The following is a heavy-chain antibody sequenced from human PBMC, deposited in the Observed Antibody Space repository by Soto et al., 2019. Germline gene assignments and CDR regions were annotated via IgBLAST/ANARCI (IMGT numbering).Heavy chain of an antibody. D-gene: IGHD2-15*01. CDR3: AKDPGYCSGGSCFYYYYYMDV. V-gene: IGHV3-23*01. CDR1: GFTFSSYA. Sequence: GGSLRLSCAASGFTFSSYAMSWVRQAPGKGLEWVSAISGSGGSTYYADSVKGRFTISRANSKNTLYLQMNSLRAEDTAVYYCAKDPGYCSGGSCFYYYYYMDVWGKGTTVTVSS. CDR2: ISGSGGST. J-gene: IGHJ6*03.